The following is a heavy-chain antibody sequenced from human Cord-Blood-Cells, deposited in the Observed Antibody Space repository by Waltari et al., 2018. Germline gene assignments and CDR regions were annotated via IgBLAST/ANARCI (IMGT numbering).Heavy chain of an antibody. CDR3: ARRGYSFGYSSDY. D-gene: IGHD5-18*01. CDR1: GYTFTSYA. J-gene: IGHJ4*02. CDR2: INAGNGNT. V-gene: IGHV1-3*01. Sequence: QVQLVQSGAEVKKPGASVTVSCKASGYTFTSYAMHWVRQAPGQRIEWMGWINAGNGNTKYSQKFQGRVTITRDTSASTAYMELSSLRSEDTAVYYCARRGYSFGYSSDYWGQGTLVTVSS.